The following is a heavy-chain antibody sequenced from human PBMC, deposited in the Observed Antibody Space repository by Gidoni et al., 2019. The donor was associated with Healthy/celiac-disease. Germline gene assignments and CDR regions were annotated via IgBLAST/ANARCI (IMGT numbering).Heavy chain of an antibody. CDR2: INHSGST. Sequence: QVQLQQWGAGLLKPSETLSLTCAVYGGSFSGYYWSWIRQPPGKGLEWIGEINHSGSTNYNPSLKSRVTISVDTSKNQFSLKLSSVTAADTAVYYCARARKVRGVYNWFDPWGQGTLVTVSS. CDR3: ARARKVRGVYNWFDP. D-gene: IGHD3-10*01. CDR1: GGSFSGYY. J-gene: IGHJ5*02. V-gene: IGHV4-34*01.